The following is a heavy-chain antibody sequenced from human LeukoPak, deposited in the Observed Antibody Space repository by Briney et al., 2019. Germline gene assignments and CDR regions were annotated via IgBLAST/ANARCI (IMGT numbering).Heavy chain of an antibody. Sequence: SVKVSCKASGGTFSNFGFSWVRQAPGQGLEWVGGIIPLFDTTHYAQKFQGRVTISADESTSTAYMELSSLSSEDTAVYYCARDNTDLVASDYWGQGTLVTVSS. J-gene: IGHJ4*01. V-gene: IGHV1-69*13. CDR2: IIPLFDTT. CDR1: GGTFSNFG. D-gene: IGHD5-18*01. CDR3: ARDNTDLVASDY.